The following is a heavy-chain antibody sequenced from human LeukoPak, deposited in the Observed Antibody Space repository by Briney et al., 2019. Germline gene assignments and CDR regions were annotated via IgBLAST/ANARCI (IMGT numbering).Heavy chain of an antibody. V-gene: IGHV3-23*01. CDR3: AKDKRAGTYYYYYMDV. CDR1: GFTFSSYA. Sequence: GGSLRLSCAASGFTFSSYAMSWVRQAPGKGLEWVSAISSSGGSTYYADSVKGRFTISRDNSKNTLYLQMNSLRAEDTAVYYCAKDKRAGTYYYYYMDVWGKGTTVTVSS. J-gene: IGHJ6*03. CDR2: ISSSGGST. D-gene: IGHD1-1*01.